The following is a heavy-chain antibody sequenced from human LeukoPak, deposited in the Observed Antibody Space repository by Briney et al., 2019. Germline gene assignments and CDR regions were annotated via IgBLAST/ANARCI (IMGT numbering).Heavy chain of an antibody. CDR2: ISSDGSSM. V-gene: IGHV3-48*02. Sequence: GGPLRLSCTASGFTFSDYSMNWVRQAPGKGREWVSHISSDGSSMYYAKSVKGRFIVSRDNARNSLSLQMNSLRDEDTALYYCARDVFYGFDIWGLGTVVTVSS. CDR1: GFTFSDYS. D-gene: IGHD3-16*01. J-gene: IGHJ3*02. CDR3: ARDVFYGFDI.